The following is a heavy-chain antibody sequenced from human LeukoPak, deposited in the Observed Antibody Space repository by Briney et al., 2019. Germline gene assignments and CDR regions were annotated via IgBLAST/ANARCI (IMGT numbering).Heavy chain of an antibody. CDR1: GGTFSSYA. Sequence: SVKVSCKASGGTFSSYAISWVRQAPGQGLEWMGGIIPIFGTANYAQKFQGRVTITADESTSTAYMELSSLRSEDTAVYYCAREEDCSSTSCPFDYWGQGTLVTVSS. V-gene: IGHV1-69*13. CDR3: AREEDCSSTSCPFDY. CDR2: IIPIFGTA. J-gene: IGHJ4*02. D-gene: IGHD2-2*01.